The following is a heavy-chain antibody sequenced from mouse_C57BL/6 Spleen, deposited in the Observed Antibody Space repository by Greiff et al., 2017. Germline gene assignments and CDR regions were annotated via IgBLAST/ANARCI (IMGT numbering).Heavy chain of an antibody. CDR2: IYPRSGNT. J-gene: IGHJ1*03. D-gene: IGHD1-1*01. V-gene: IGHV1-81*01. CDR1: GYTFTSYG. Sequence: VKLKQSGAELARPGASVKLSCKASGYTFTSYGISWVKQRTGQGLEWIGEIYPRSGNTYYNEKFKGKATLTADKSSSTAYMELRSLTSEDSAVYFCARRDYNCYGSYWYFDGWGTGTTVTVSS. CDR3: ARRDYNCYGSYWYFDG.